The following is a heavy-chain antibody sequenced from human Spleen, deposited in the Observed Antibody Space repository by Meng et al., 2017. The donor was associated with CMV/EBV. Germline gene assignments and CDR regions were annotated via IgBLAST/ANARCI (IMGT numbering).Heavy chain of an antibody. V-gene: IGHV4-34*01. J-gene: IGHJ4*02. D-gene: IGHD4-17*01. CDR3: ARNFDYGDYVPATLAY. Sequence: QVQLQQWGAGLFKPSWTLFLTCAVYGWSFSGDYRSWIRQPPGKGLEWIGEINHSGSTNYNPSLKSRVTISVDTSKNQFSLKLSSVTAADTAVYYCARNFDYGDYVPATLAYWGQGTLVTVSS. CDR1: GWSFSGDY. CDR2: INHSGST.